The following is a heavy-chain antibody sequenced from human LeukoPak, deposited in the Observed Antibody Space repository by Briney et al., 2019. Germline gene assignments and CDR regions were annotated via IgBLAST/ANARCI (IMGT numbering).Heavy chain of an antibody. CDR2: INSDGSST. CDR3: ARGGAAMAYY. D-gene: IGHD5-18*01. Sequence: PGGSLRLSCAASGCNFSSYWMHWAREAPGKGLVWVSRINSDGSSTSYADSMKGRFTISRDNAKNTLYLQMNSLRVEDTAVYYCARGGAAMAYYWGQGTLVTVSS. J-gene: IGHJ4*02. CDR1: GCNFSSYW. V-gene: IGHV3-74*01.